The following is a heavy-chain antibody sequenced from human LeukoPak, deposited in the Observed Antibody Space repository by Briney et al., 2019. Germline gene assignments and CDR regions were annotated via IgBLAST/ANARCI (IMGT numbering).Heavy chain of an antibody. Sequence: GGSLRLSCAASGFTFSSYGMLWVRQAPGEGLEWVGFIRSRAYDGTTEYAASVKDRFTISRDDSKSIAYLHRNSLKNEDAAVYSCTRVYRHCSGGSCYAFPHDAFDIWGQGTMVTVSS. J-gene: IGHJ3*02. V-gene: IGHV3-49*04. CDR2: IRSRAYDGTT. CDR1: GFTFSSYG. D-gene: IGHD2-15*01. CDR3: TRVYRHCSGGSCYAFPHDAFDI.